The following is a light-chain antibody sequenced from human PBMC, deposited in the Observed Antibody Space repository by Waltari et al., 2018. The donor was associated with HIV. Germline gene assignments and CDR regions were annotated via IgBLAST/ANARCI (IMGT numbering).Light chain of an antibody. CDR1: SSDVGGYNY. CDR3: CSYAGSYTLV. CDR2: EVS. J-gene: IGLJ2*01. Sequence: QSALTQPRSVSGSPGQSVTLSCTGTSSDVGGYNYVSWYQQHPGKAPKRMIYEVSKRPSGVPDRFSGSKSGNTASLTISGLQAEDEADYYCCSYAGSYTLVFGGGTKLTVL. V-gene: IGLV2-11*01.